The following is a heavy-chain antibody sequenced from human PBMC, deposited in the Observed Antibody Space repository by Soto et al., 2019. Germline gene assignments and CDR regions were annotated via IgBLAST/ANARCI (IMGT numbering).Heavy chain of an antibody. CDR1: GFTFSSYA. CDR3: AKIPHSSSWYLAAFDI. CDR2: ISGSGGST. Sequence: EVQLLESGGGLVQPGGSLRLSCAASGFTFSSYAMSWVRQAPGKGLEWVSAISGSGGSTYYADSVKGRFTIARDNSKNPLYLQMNSPRAEDTAVYYCAKIPHSSSWYLAAFDIWGQGTMVTVSS. J-gene: IGHJ3*02. D-gene: IGHD6-13*01. V-gene: IGHV3-23*01.